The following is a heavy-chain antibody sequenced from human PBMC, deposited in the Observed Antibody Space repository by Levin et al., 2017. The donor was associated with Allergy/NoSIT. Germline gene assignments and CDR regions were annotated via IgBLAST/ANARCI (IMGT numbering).Heavy chain of an antibody. CDR1: GFTFSNYA. V-gene: IGHV3-23*01. CDR3: AKKLGLSSAGCRFCWFFDL. J-gene: IGHJ2*01. CDR2: ISGSGALT. Sequence: PGGSLRLSCEASGFTFSNYAMTWVRQAPGKGLEWVSAISGSGALTFYADSVRGRFTISRDNSKNTLYLQMNSLRAEDSAIYYCAKKLGLSSAGCRFCWFFDLWGRGTLVSVSS. D-gene: IGHD2-2*01.